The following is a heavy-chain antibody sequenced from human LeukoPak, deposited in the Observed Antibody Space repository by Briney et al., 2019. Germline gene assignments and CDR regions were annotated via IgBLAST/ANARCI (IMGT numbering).Heavy chain of an antibody. Sequence: ASVKVSCKASGYTFTGYYMHWVRQAPGQGLEWMGWINPNSGGTNYAQKFQGRVTMTRDTSISTAYMELSRLRSEDTAVYYCATAVTTDNVDYYYYMDVWGKGTTVTVSS. D-gene: IGHD4-11*01. CDR3: ATAVTTDNVDYYYYMDV. CDR2: INPNSGGT. CDR1: GYTFTGYY. V-gene: IGHV1-2*02. J-gene: IGHJ6*03.